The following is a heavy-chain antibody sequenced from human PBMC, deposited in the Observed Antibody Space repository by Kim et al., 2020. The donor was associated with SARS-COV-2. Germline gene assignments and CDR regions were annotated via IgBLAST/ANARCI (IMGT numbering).Heavy chain of an antibody. D-gene: IGHD6-13*01. Sequence: YYAASVKGRFTISRDTANNSLHLQMSSLRAEDTAVYLCARDRPSAATGTRWGPGTLVTVSS. CDR3: ARDRPSAATGTR. J-gene: IGHJ4*02. V-gene: IGHV3-21*01.